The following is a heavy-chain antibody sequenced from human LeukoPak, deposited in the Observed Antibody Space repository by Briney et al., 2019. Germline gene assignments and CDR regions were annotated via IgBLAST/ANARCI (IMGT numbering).Heavy chain of an antibody. CDR1: GFTFDDYA. V-gene: IGHV3-9*01. J-gene: IGHJ5*02. CDR3: AKGGVRSGRPRWFDP. D-gene: IGHD3-16*01. CDR2: ISWNSGSI. Sequence: GGSLRLSCAASGFTFDDYAMHWVRQAPGKGLEWVSGISWNSGSIGYADSVKGRFTISRDNAKNSLYLQMNSLRAEDTALYYCAKGGVRSGRPRWFDPWGQGTLVTVSS.